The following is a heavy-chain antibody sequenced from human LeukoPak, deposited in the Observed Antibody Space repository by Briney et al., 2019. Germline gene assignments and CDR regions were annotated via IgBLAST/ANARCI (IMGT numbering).Heavy chain of an antibody. Sequence: SVKVSCKASGGTFSSYAISWVRQAPGQGLEWMGGIIPIFGTANDAQKFQGRVTITADESTSTAYMELSSLRSEDTAVYYCARGFIDGEHYDYWGQGTLVTVSS. CDR3: ARGFIDGEHYDY. J-gene: IGHJ4*02. CDR1: GGTFSSYA. V-gene: IGHV1-69*13. D-gene: IGHD1-26*01. CDR2: IIPIFGTA.